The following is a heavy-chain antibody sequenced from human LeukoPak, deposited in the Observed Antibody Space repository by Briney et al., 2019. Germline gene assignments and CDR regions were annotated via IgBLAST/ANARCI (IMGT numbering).Heavy chain of an antibody. CDR1: GGSISSYY. CDR2: IYSSGST. V-gene: IGHV4-4*07. D-gene: IGHD6-13*01. J-gene: IGHJ5*02. CDR3: ARGAQATVAASPFDP. Sequence: PSETLSLTCTVSGGSISSYYWSWIRQPAGKGLEWIGRIYSSGSTNYNPSLKSRVTMSVDTSKNQFSLKLNSVTAADTAVYYCARGAQATVAASPFDPWGQGTLVTVSS.